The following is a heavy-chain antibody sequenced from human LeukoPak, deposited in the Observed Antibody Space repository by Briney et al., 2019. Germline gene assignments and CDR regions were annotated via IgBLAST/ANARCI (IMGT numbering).Heavy chain of an antibody. Sequence: PGGFLRLSCAASGFTSYNYAMSWVRQAPGKGLEWVSSIADAGTYYADSVKGRFTISRDNSKNMLYLQLNSLRAGDTAMYYCAKNLGPFDVRGQGTMVTVSS. CDR3: AKNLGPFDV. CDR1: GFTSYNYA. CDR2: IADAGT. J-gene: IGHJ3*01. D-gene: IGHD3-16*01. V-gene: IGHV3-23*01.